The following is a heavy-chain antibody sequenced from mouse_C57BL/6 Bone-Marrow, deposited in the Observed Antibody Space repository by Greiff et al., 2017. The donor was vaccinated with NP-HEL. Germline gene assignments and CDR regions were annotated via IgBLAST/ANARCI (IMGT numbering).Heavy chain of an antibody. CDR3: AREGFYYYGSSSFAY. D-gene: IGHD1-1*01. Sequence: VMLVESGPELVKPGASVKISCKASGYAFSSSWMNWVKQRPGKGLEWIGRIYPGDGDTNYNGKFKGKATLTADKSSSTAYMQLSSLTSEDSAVYFCAREGFYYYGSSSFAYWGQGTLVTVSA. CDR2: IYPGDGDT. CDR1: GYAFSSSW. V-gene: IGHV1-82*01. J-gene: IGHJ3*01.